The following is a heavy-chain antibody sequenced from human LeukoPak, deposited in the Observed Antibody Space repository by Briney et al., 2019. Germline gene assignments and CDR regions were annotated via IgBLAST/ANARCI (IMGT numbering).Heavy chain of an antibody. J-gene: IGHJ4*02. CDR2: MSPNSGDT. D-gene: IGHD7-27*01. CDR3: ARGPPNWGYDY. V-gene: IGHV1-8*01. CDR1: GYTFTSYD. Sequence: ASVKVSCKASGYTFTSYDFNWVRQATGQRPEWMGWMSPNSGDTGYAQKFQNRVTMTRNTSISTAYMELSSLRSDDTAVYYCARGPPNWGYDYWGPGTLVTVSS.